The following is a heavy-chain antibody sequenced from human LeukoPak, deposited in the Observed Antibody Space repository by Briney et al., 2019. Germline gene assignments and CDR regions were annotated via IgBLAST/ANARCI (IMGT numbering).Heavy chain of an antibody. CDR2: ITGSAIITP. CDR1: GFIFSTYA. Sequence: AGSLRLSCAASGFIFSTYAMSWVRQAPGQGLEYICSITGSAIITPYYAGSVKGRFTISRDNSKNTLYLQMDSLRAEDTAIYYCALNQVCSSGSCYDGYYDYWGQGTLVTVSS. CDR3: ALNQVCSSGSCYDGYYDY. V-gene: IGHV3-23*01. D-gene: IGHD2-2*01. J-gene: IGHJ4*02.